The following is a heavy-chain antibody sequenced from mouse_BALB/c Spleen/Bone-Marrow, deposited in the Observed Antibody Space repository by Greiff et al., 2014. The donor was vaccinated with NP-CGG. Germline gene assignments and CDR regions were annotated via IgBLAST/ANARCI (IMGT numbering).Heavy chain of an antibody. CDR3: ARGFPFDY. V-gene: IGHV1-87*01. CDR1: GYTFTSYW. J-gene: IGHJ2*01. Sequence: VQLQQSGAELARPGASVKLSCKASGYTFTSYWMQWVKQRPGQGLEWIGAIYPGDGDTRYTQKFKGKATLTADKSSSTAYMQLSSLASEDSAVYYCARGFPFDYWGQGTTPTVSS. CDR2: IYPGDGDT.